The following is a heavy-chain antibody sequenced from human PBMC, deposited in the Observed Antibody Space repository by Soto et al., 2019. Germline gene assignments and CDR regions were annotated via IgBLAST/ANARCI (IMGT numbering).Heavy chain of an antibody. CDR2: IIPIFGTA. J-gene: IGHJ5*02. CDR1: GGTFSSYA. V-gene: IGHV1-69*12. CDR3: ARGGDIPRTWRNWFDP. D-gene: IGHD2-15*01. Sequence: QVQLVQSGAEVKKPGSSVKVSCKASGGTFSSYAISWVRKAPGQGLEWMGGIIPIFGTANYAQKFQGRVTITADESTSTAYMELSSLRSEDTAVYYCARGGDIPRTWRNWFDPWGQGTLVTVSS.